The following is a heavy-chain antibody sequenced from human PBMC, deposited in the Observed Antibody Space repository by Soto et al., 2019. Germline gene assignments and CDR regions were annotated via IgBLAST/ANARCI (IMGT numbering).Heavy chain of an antibody. Sequence: PGESLKISCKGSGYSFTSYWIGWVRQMPGKGLEWMGIIYPGDSDTRYSPSFQGQVTISADKSISTAYLQWSSLKASDTAVYYCARYQGSCSGGSCYYYYYGMDVWGQGTTVTVSS. CDR2: IYPGDSDT. CDR3: ARYQGSCSGGSCYYYYYGMDV. CDR1: GYSFTSYW. J-gene: IGHJ6*02. V-gene: IGHV5-51*01. D-gene: IGHD2-15*01.